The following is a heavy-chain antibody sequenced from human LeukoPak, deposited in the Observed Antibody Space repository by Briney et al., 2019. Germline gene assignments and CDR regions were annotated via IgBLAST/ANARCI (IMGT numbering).Heavy chain of an antibody. CDR1: GITFRSYG. V-gene: IGHV3-30*18. CDR2: ISYDGSHK. CDR3: AKGARGDTVTSIVGLNWFDP. Sequence: GRSLRLSCAASGITFRSYGMHWVRQAPGKGLEWVAVISYDGSHKYYADSVKGRFSISRDNSKNTLYLQMNNLRADDTAVYYCAKGARGDTVTSIVGLNWFDPWGQGTLVTVSS. J-gene: IGHJ5*02. D-gene: IGHD4-17*01.